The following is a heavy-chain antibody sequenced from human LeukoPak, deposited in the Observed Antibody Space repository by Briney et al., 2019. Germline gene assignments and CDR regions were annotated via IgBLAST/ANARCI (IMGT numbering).Heavy chain of an antibody. J-gene: IGHJ4*02. CDR2: ISSTGTYI. CDR3: ARGVGNFRYYFDY. Sequence: GGSLRLSCAASGFTFTIYAMAWVRQAPGKGLEWVSSISSTGTYIYYGDLVEGRFTISRDNAKNSLYLQMNSLRAEDTAVYYCARGVGNFRYYFDYWGQGTLVTVSS. CDR1: GFTFTIYA. V-gene: IGHV3-21*01. D-gene: IGHD2/OR15-2a*01.